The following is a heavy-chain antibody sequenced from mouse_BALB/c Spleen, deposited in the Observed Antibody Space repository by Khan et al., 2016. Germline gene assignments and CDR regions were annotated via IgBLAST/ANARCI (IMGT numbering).Heavy chain of an antibody. CDR2: ISYSGNT. J-gene: IGHJ3*01. Sequence: EVQLQESGPGLVKPSQSLSLTCTVTGYSITSDYAWNWIRQFPGNKLEWLGYISYSGNTSYNPSLKSRISITRYTSKNQFLLQLNSVTTEDTATYYCARLMITGWFAYWGQGTLVTVSA. D-gene: IGHD2-4*01. V-gene: IGHV3-2*02. CDR3: ARLMITGWFAY. CDR1: GYSITSDYA.